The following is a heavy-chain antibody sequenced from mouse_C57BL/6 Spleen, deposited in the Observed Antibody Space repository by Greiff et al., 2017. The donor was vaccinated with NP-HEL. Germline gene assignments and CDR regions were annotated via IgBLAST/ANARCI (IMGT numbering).Heavy chain of an antibody. D-gene: IGHD2-1*01. Sequence: VQLQQSGPGLVAPSQSLSITCTVSGFSLTSYGVHWVRQPPGKGLEWLVVIWSDGSTTYNSALKSRLSISKDNSKSQVFLKMNSLQTDDTAMYYCARHRDLLYAMDYWGQGTSVTVSS. V-gene: IGHV2-6-1*01. J-gene: IGHJ4*01. CDR2: IWSDGST. CDR1: GFSLTSYG. CDR3: ARHRDLLYAMDY.